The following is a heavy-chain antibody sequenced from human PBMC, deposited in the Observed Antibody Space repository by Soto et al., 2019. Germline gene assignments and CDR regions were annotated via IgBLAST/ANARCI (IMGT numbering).Heavy chain of an antibody. V-gene: IGHV1-69*05. CDR2: IIPIFGTA. CDR1: GGTFSSYA. CDR3: ARGIGSSSDDAFDI. D-gene: IGHD6-6*01. J-gene: IGHJ3*02. Sequence: SVKVSCKASGGTFSSYAISWVRQAPGQGLEWMGGIIPIFGTANYAQKFQGRVTMTRNTSISTAYMELSSLRSEDTAVYYCARGIGSSSDDAFDIWGQGTMVTVSS.